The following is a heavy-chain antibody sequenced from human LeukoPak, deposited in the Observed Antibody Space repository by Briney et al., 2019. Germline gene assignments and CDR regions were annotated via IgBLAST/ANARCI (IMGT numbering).Heavy chain of an antibody. CDR3: AHSSRMRDCSGGSCYYFDY. D-gene: IGHD2-15*01. J-gene: IGHJ4*02. V-gene: IGHV2-5*02. Sequence: SGPTLVNPTQTLTLTCTFSGFSLSTSGVGVGWIRQPPGKALEWLALLYWDDDRRYSPSPKSRLTITKDTSKNQVVLTMTNMDPVDTATYYCAHSSRMRDCSGGSCYYFDYWGQGTLVTVSS. CDR1: GFSLSTSGVG. CDR2: LYWDDDR.